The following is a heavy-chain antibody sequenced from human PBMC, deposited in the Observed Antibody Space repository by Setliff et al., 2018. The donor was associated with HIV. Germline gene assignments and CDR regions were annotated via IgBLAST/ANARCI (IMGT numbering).Heavy chain of an antibody. J-gene: IGHJ4*02. V-gene: IGHV1-46*03. CDR3: ARASPAPRAYGSGSYLAW. D-gene: IGHD3-10*01. CDR1: GYTFTSYD. Sequence: ASVKVSCKASGYTFTSYDINWVRQAPGQGLEWMGIINPDVGHTIYAQKFQGRVTMTRDTSTTTAYMELSSLRSEDTALYYCARASPAPRAYGSGSYLAWWGLGTLVTVSS. CDR2: INPDVGHT.